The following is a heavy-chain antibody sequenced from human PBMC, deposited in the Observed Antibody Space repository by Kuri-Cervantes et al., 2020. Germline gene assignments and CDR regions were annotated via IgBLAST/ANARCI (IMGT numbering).Heavy chain of an antibody. CDR1: GGSFSDYY. D-gene: IGHD2-15*01. V-gene: IGHV4-59*08. J-gene: IGHJ3*01. CDR2: IYYSGGT. CDR3: ARPAPYCSHGTCYSFRNGRAFTV. Sequence: ESLKISCAVYGGSFSDYYWTWIRQPPGKGLEWIGYIYYSGGTNYNPSLKSRVTISVDTSKNQFSLKLNSVTAADTAVYYCARPAPYCSHGTCYSFRNGRAFTVWGQGTMVTVSS.